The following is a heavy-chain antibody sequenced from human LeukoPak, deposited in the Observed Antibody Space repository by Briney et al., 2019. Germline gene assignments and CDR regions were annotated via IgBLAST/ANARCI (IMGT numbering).Heavy chain of an antibody. D-gene: IGHD1-7*01. J-gene: IGHJ3*02. V-gene: IGHV1-2*02. Sequence: XASXGTFXSXAISWVRQAPGQGPEWMGWINPNTGDTNYAQEFQGRVTMTRDTSINTAYMDLSTLRSDDTAVYYCARPTRYNWIYDAFDIWGQGTMVTVSS. CDR1: XGTFXSXA. CDR2: INPNTGDT. CDR3: ARPTRYNWIYDAFDI.